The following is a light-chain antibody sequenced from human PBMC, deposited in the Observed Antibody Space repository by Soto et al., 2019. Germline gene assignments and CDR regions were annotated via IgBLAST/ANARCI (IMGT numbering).Light chain of an antibody. Sequence: EIVLTQSPGTLSLSPGERATLSCRASQSVSSSYLAWYQQKPDQAPRLLIYSASSRATGIPDRFSGSGSATDFTLTISRLEPEDFAVYYCQQYGRSPPVTFGQGTRLEIK. CDR1: QSVSSSY. J-gene: IGKJ5*01. CDR2: SAS. V-gene: IGKV3-20*01. CDR3: QQYGRSPPVT.